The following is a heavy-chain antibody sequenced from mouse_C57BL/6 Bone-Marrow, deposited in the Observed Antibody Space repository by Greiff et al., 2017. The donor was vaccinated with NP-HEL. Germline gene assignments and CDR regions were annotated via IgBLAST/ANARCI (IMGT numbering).Heavy chain of an antibody. CDR3: ASPYDLDY. CDR1: GYSFTSYY. J-gene: IGHJ2*01. D-gene: IGHD2-3*01. CDR2: IYPGSGNT. V-gene: IGHV1-66*01. Sequence: VKLMESGPELVKPGASVKISCKASGYSFTSYYIHWVKQRPGQGLEWIGWIYPGSGNTKYNEKFKGKATLTADTSSSTAYMQLSSLTSEDSAVYYCASPYDLDYWGQGTTLTVSS.